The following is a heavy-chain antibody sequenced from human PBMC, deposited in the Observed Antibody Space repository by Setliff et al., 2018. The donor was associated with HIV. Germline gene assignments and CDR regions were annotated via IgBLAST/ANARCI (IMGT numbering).Heavy chain of an antibody. CDR1: RRTFNSHT. J-gene: IGHJ6*03. CDR2: IIPILGVA. CDR3: VQGVQSPPHYSYYYMDV. V-gene: IGHV1-69*02. Sequence: SVKVSCKASRRTFNSHTINWVRQAPGQGLYWMGRIIPILGVANYAQRLQGKVTITADKSTSTAYMELTSLRFDDTAMYYCVQGVQSPPHYSYYYMDVWGEGTMVTVSS.